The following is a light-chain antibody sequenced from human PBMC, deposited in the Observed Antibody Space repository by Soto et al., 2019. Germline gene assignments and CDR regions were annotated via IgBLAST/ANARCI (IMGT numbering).Light chain of an antibody. J-gene: IGKJ5*01. CDR2: AAT. Sequence: LTQSPRSLSASGGDRVTIACRASQGVSSSLAWYHQQPGKAPKLLIYAATTLQSGVPSRFSGSGSGTDFTLTLHSLQSDYSATYYCQQLYTSPFTFGQGTRLEIK. CDR1: QGVSSS. V-gene: IGKV1-9*01. CDR3: QQLYTSPFT.